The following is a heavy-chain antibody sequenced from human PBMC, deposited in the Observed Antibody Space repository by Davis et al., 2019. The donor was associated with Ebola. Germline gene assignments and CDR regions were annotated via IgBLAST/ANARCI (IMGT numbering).Heavy chain of an antibody. D-gene: IGHD6-19*01. CDR1: GFTFSNHA. Sequence: GESLKISCAASGFTFSNHAMSWVRQAPGKGLEWVSVISGRGTTIYYADSVKGRFTVSRDNSKNTLYLQMNSLRAEDTAIYYCAKSNQWREYFNSWGQGTLVTVSS. CDR2: ISGRGTTI. CDR3: AKSNQWREYFNS. J-gene: IGHJ4*02. V-gene: IGHV3-23*01.